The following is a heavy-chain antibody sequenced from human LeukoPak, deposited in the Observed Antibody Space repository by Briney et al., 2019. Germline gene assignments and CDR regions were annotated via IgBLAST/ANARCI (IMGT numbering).Heavy chain of an antibody. Sequence: SETLSLTCTVSGGSISNYYWTWIRQPPGRGLEWIGYVYYSVSTNYNPSLKSRVTISMDTSKTQFSLKLTSVTAADTAVYYCARAPRGPEGLDFWGQGTLVTVSS. V-gene: IGHV4-59*01. CDR1: GGSISNYY. CDR2: VYYSVST. CDR3: ARAPRGPEGLDF. D-gene: IGHD3-10*01. J-gene: IGHJ4*02.